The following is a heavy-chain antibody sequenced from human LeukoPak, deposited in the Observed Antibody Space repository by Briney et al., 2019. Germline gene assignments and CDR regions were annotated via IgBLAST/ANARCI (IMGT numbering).Heavy chain of an antibody. CDR3: ARVRYSSTWFDP. CDR2: INPNSGGT. V-gene: IGHV1-2*02. D-gene: IGHD6-13*01. CDR1: GYTFTGYY. Sequence: ASVKVSCKASGYTFTGYYMHWVRRAPGQGLEWMGWINPNSGGTNYAQKFQGRVTMTRDTSISTAYMELSRLRSDDTAVYYCARVRYSSTWFDPWGQGTLVTVSS. J-gene: IGHJ5*02.